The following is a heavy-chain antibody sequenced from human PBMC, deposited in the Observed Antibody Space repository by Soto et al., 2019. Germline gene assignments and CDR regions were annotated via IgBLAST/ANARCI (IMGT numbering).Heavy chain of an antibody. CDR1: GFTVSSNY. V-gene: IGHV3-66*01. J-gene: IGHJ6*02. CDR2: IYSGGST. D-gene: IGHD2-21*02. CDR3: GRGCGGDCLDLYYYGMDV. Sequence: GGSLRLSCAASGFTVSSNYMSWVRQAPGKGLEWVSVIYSGGSTYYADSVKGRFTISRDKSKNTLYLQMNSLRAEDTAVYYCGRGCGGDCLDLYYYGMDVWGQGTTVTVSS.